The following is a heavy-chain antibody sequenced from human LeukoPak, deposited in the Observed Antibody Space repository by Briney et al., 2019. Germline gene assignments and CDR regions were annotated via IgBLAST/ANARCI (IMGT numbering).Heavy chain of an antibody. Sequence: SETLSLTCSVSVVSISRCYWMCLRQPPGEGLEWIGYISYSGSTNYNSSLKSRVTISLDTSKNQFSLRLISVTAADTAVYFCARALVSTRFTIDSLGRGTLVTVSS. CDR3: ARALVSTRFTIDS. J-gene: IGHJ5*01. CDR2: ISYSGST. V-gene: IGHV4-59*01. CDR1: VVSISRCY. D-gene: IGHD2/OR15-2a*01.